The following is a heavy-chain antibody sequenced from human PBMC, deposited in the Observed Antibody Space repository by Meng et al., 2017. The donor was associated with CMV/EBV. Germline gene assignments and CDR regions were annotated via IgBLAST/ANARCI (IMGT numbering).Heavy chain of an antibody. J-gene: IGHJ4*02. CDR1: GGSISSYY. Sequence: VSVPGRVSPSETLSPPPTVSGGSISSYYWSWIRQPAGKGLEWIGRIYTSGSTNYNPSLKSRVTMSVDTSKNQFSLKLSSVTAADTAVYYCARGPEVDYGDYVGLDYWGQGTLVTVSS. V-gene: IGHV4-4*07. CDR2: IYTSGST. CDR3: ARGPEVDYGDYVGLDY. D-gene: IGHD4-17*01.